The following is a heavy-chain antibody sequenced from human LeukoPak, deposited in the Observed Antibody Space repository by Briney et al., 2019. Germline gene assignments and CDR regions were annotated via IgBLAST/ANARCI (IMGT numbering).Heavy chain of an antibody. CDR1: SGSISSSNYY. CDR3: ARQHYNWNYGY. Sequence: SETLSLTCTVSSGSISSSNYYWGWIRQPPGKGLEWIGSIYYSGSTYYNPSLKSRVTISVDTSKNQFSLKLSSVTAADTAVYYCARQHYNWNYGYWGQGALVTVSS. V-gene: IGHV4-39*01. D-gene: IGHD1-7*01. J-gene: IGHJ4*02. CDR2: IYYSGST.